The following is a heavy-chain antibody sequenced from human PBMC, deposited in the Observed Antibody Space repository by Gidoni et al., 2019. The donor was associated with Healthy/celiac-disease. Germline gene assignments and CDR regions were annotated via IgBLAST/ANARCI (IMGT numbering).Heavy chain of an antibody. CDR2: IGFRGYAE. D-gene: IGHD6-19*01. J-gene: IGHJ5*02. Sequence: VHLLESGGGVVERGRSLRLSCVASGFTVSTYGMPRVRQAPGKVLVCVEMIGFRGYAEYYLDSVECRFTISRYNSENTLYLQMDSLRSEDTAVYYCARDFGGSGWYNYFDPWGQGTLVTVSS. V-gene: IGHV3-30*03. CDR1: GFTVSTYG. CDR3: ARDFGGSGWYNYFDP.